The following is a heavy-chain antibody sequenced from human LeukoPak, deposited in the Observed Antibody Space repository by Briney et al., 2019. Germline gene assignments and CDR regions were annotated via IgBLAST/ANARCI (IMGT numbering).Heavy chain of an antibody. CDR2: ISGSGGST. CDR3: AKVGGGSYSSLDY. Sequence: GGSLRLSCAASGFTFSSYGMSWVRQAPGKGLEWVSAISGSGGSTYYADSVKGRFTISRDNSKNTLYLQMNSLRAEDTAVYYCAKVGGGSYSSLDYWGQGTLVTVSS. D-gene: IGHD1-26*01. V-gene: IGHV3-23*01. CDR1: GFTFSSYG. J-gene: IGHJ4*02.